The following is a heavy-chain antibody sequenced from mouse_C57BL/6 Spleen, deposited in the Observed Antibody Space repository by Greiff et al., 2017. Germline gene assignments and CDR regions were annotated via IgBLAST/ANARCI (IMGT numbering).Heavy chain of an antibody. Sequence: VQLQQPGAELVKPGASVKLSCKASGYTFTSYWMQWVKQRPGQGLEWIGEIDPSDSYTNYNQKFKGKATLTVDTSSSTAYMQLSSLTSEDSAVYYCARLNWDEYWGQGTTLTVSS. CDR2: IDPSDSYT. V-gene: IGHV1-50*01. CDR1: GYTFTSYW. CDR3: ARLNWDEY. J-gene: IGHJ2*01. D-gene: IGHD4-1*01.